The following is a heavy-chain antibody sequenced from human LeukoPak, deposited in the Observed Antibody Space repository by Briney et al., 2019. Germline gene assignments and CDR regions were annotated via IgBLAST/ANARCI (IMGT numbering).Heavy chain of an antibody. Sequence: SVTLSCKASGGTFTSYAISWVRQAPGQELEWMGRIIPIFGAANYAQKLQGRVTITPDESTSTAHRELSRLRSEDTAVYYCARGFDYWGGGTLVTLSS. CDR1: GGTFTSYA. CDR2: IIPIFGAA. V-gene: IGHV1-69*15. J-gene: IGHJ4*02. CDR3: ARGFDY.